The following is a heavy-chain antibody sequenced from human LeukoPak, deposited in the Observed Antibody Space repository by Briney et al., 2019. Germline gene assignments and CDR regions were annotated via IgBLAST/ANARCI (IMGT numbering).Heavy chain of an antibody. V-gene: IGHV4-30-4*08. CDR2: IYYSGST. CDR3: ASERTYYYDSSGYR. J-gene: IGHJ4*02. Sequence: SETLSLTCTVSGGSISSGDYYWSWIRQTPGKGLEWIGYIYYSGSTYYNPSLKSRVTISVDTSKNQFSLKLSSVTAADTAVYYCASERTYYYDSSGYRWGQGTLVTVSS. D-gene: IGHD3-22*01. CDR1: GGSISSGDYY.